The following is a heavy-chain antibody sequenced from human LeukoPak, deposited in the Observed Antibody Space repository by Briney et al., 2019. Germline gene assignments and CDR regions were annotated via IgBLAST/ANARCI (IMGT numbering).Heavy chain of an antibody. D-gene: IGHD6-6*01. CDR1: GYTFTSYA. V-gene: IGHV1-18*01. CDR3: ARWGSSLNWFDP. J-gene: IGHJ5*02. CDR2: ISAYNGNT. Sequence: ASVKVSCKASGYTFTSYAMHWVRQAPGQGLEWMGWISAYNGNTNYAQKLQGRVTMTTDTSTSTAYMELRSLRSDDTAVYYCARWGSSLNWFDPWGQGTLVTVSS.